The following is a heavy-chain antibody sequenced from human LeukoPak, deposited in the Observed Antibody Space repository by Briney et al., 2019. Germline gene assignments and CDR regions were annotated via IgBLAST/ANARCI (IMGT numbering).Heavy chain of an antibody. D-gene: IGHD6-19*01. V-gene: IGHV3-23*01. Sequence: GGSLRLSCAGSGFTFSNYWMSWVRQAPGKGLEWVSAISGSGGSTYYADSVKGRFTISRDNSKNTLYLQMNSLRAEDTAVYYCAKGRLYSSGWYYFDYWGQGTLVTVSS. CDR3: AKGRLYSSGWYYFDY. CDR2: ISGSGGST. CDR1: GFTFSNYW. J-gene: IGHJ4*02.